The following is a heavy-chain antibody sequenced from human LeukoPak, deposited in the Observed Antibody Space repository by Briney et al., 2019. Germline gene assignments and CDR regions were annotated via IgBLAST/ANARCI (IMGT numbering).Heavy chain of an antibody. D-gene: IGHD3-10*01. CDR2: IHYTGST. Sequence: SETLSLTCTVSGGSISSYYWSWIRQSPGKGLECIGYIHYTGSTNYNPSLKSRVTISVETSKKQFSLKLKSVTAADTAVYYCARGGYYGSGNDFRFDPWGQGTLVTVSS. CDR3: ARGGYYGSGNDFRFDP. V-gene: IGHV4-59*01. CDR1: GGSISSYY. J-gene: IGHJ5*02.